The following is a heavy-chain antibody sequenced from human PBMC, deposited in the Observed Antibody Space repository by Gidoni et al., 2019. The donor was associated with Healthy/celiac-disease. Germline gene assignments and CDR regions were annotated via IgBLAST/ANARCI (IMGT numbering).Heavy chain of an antibody. J-gene: IGHJ6*02. D-gene: IGHD3-3*01. CDR1: GGSISSGGYY. CDR3: ARSYYDFWSGYHYYYYGMDV. CDR2: IYYSGST. V-gene: IGHV4-31*03. Sequence: QVQLQESGPGLVKPSQTLSLTCTVSGGSISSGGYYWSWIRKHPGKGLEWIGYIYYSGSTYYNPSLKSRVTRSVDTSKNQFSLKLSSVTAADTAVYYCARSYYDFWSGYHYYYYGMDVWGQGTTVTVSS.